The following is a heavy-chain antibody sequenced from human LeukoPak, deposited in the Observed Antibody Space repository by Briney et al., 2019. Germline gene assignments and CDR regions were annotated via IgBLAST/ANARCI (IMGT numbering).Heavy chain of an antibody. V-gene: IGHV3-9*01. CDR3: ASGSIQLWPDDAFDI. J-gene: IGHJ3*02. CDR2: ISWNSGSI. D-gene: IGHD5-18*01. CDR1: GFTFDDYA. Sequence: GGSLRLSCAASGFTFDDYAMHWVRQAPGKGLEWVSGISWNSGSIGYADSVKGRFTISRDNAKNSLYLQMNSLRAEDTAVYYCASGSIQLWPDDAFDIWGQGTMVTVSS.